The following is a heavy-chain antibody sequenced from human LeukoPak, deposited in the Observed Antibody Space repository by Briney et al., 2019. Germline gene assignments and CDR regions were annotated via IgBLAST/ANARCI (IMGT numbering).Heavy chain of an antibody. CDR1: GVSFSGYY. V-gene: IGHV4-34*01. D-gene: IGHD6-19*01. CDR2: INHSGST. Sequence: SETLSLTCAVYGVSFSGYYWSWIRQPPGKGLEWIGEINHSGSTNYYPSFKSRVTISVDTSKNQYSLKLRSVTGADTAVYYCARGEYRSGWYSYWGEGTLVTVSS. CDR3: ARGEYRSGWYSY. J-gene: IGHJ4*02.